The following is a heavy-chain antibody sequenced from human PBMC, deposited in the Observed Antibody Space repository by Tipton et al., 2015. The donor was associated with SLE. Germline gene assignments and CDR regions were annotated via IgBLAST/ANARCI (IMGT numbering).Heavy chain of an antibody. CDR1: GFTFTDYA. CDR2: ISRRSGDHT. Sequence: SLRLSCAASGFTFTDYAMSWVRQAPGKGPEWVSGISRRSGDHTYYADSVQGRFTISRHNSKNTLYLQLNTLRAEDTAVYYCARGQRHYYYYYMNVWGKGTTVTVSS. V-gene: IGHV3-23*01. CDR3: ARGQRHYYYYYMNV. J-gene: IGHJ6*03.